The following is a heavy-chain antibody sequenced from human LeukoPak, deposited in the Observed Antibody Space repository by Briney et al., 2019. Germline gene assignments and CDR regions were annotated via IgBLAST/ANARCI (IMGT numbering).Heavy chain of an antibody. Sequence: GGSLRLSCAASGFTFSSYSMNWVRQAPGKGLEWVSSISSSSSYIYYADSVKGRFTISRDNAKNSLYLQMNSLRAEDTAVYYCARGLLITMIAIGNWFDPWGQGTLVTVSS. CDR1: GFTFSSYS. CDR3: ARGLLITMIAIGNWFDP. J-gene: IGHJ5*02. D-gene: IGHD3-22*01. V-gene: IGHV3-21*01. CDR2: ISSSSSYI.